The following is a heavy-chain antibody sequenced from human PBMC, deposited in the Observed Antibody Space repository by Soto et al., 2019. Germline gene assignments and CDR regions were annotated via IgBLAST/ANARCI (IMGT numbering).Heavy chain of an antibody. CDR1: GFTFSSYA. D-gene: IGHD3-10*02. CDR3: ARDKDDYRMFASGMDV. CDR2: ISYDGSNK. Sequence: QVQLVESGGGVVQPGRSLRLSCAASGFTFSSYAMHWVRQAPGKGLEWVAVISYDGSNKYYADSVKGRFTISRDNSKNXLHLQMNSLRAEDTAVYYCARDKDDYRMFASGMDVWGQGTTVTVSS. V-gene: IGHV3-30-3*01. J-gene: IGHJ6*02.